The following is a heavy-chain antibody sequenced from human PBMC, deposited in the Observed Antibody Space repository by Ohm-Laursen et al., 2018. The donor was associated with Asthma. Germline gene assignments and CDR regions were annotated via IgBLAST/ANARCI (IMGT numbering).Heavy chain of an antibody. J-gene: IGHJ4*02. D-gene: IGHD3-3*01. CDR3: ARDVMEWYLPAFDF. V-gene: IGHV3-74*01. Sequence: GSLRLSCTASGFTFTTFWMHWVRQAPGKGLVWVSRVEPDGSSTTYADSVKGRFTISRDSAKNTLDLQMNSLSAEDTAVYYCARDVMEWYLPAFDFWGQGTLVTVSS. CDR2: VEPDGSST. CDR1: GFTFTTFW.